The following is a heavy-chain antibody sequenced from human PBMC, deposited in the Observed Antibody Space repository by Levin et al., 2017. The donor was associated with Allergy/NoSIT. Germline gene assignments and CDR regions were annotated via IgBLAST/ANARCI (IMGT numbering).Heavy chain of an antibody. CDR1: GGSFSGYY. V-gene: IGHV4-34*01. CDR3: ARVRDYDILTGYKVRYGMDV. Sequence: SQTLSLTCAVYGGSFSGYYWSWIRQPPGKGLEWIGEINHSGSTNYNPSLKSRVTISVDTSKNQFSLKLSSVTAADTAVYYCARVRDYDILTGYKVRYGMDVWGQGTTVTVSS. CDR2: INHSGST. J-gene: IGHJ6*02. D-gene: IGHD3-9*01.